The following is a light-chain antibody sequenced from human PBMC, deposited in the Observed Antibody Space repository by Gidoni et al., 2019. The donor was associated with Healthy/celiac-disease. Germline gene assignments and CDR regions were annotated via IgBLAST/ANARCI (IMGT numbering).Light chain of an antibody. J-gene: IGKJ2*01. Sequence: AIQLTQSPSSLSASIGDRVTITCRVSQGISSYLGWYQHKPGKAPELLIYAASTLQSGVPSRFSGSGSGTDFTLTISCLQSEDFATYYCQQYYSFPRTFGQGTKLEIK. CDR1: QGISSY. CDR3: QQYYSFPRT. CDR2: AAS. V-gene: IGKV1D-8*02.